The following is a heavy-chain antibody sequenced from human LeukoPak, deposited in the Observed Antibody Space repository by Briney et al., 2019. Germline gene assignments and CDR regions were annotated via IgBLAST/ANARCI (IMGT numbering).Heavy chain of an antibody. CDR1: GFTFSVYW. V-gene: IGHV3-7*03. CDR3: ARDAGHGMDV. CDR2: IKQDGSEK. J-gene: IGHJ6*04. Sequence: GGSLRLSCAASGFTFSVYWMTWVRQAPGKGLEWVGNIKQDGSEKYYADSVKGRFTFSRDNAQNSLYLQMNSLRADDTAVYYCARDAGHGMDVWGKGTTVTVSS.